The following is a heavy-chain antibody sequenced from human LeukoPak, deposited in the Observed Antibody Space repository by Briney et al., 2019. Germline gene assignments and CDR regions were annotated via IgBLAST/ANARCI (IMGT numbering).Heavy chain of an antibody. V-gene: IGHV4-4*07. CDR2: IYTSGST. J-gene: IGHJ4*02. CDR3: ARARYYYDSSGSHFDY. D-gene: IGHD3-22*01. CDR1: GGSISSYY. Sequence: SETLSPTCTVSGGSISSYYWSWIRQPAGKGLEWIGRIYTSGSTNYNPSLKSRVTMSVDTSKNQFSLKLSSVTAADTAVYYCARARYYYDSSGSHFDYWGQGTLVTVSS.